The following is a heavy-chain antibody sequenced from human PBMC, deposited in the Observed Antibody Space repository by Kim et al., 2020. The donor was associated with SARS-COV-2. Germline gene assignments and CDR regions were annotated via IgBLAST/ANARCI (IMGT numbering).Heavy chain of an antibody. V-gene: IGHV1-18*01. CDR3: AREIWKLAITMVRGVTAPGCWFDP. Sequence: ASVKVSCKASGYTFTSYGISWVRQAPGQGLEWMGWISAYNGNTNYAQKLQGRVTMTTDTSTSTAYMELRSLRSDDTAVYYCAREIWKLAITMVRGVTAPGCWFDPWGRGTLLTVSS. CDR1: GYTFTSYG. J-gene: IGHJ5*02. CDR2: ISAYNGNT. D-gene: IGHD3-10*01.